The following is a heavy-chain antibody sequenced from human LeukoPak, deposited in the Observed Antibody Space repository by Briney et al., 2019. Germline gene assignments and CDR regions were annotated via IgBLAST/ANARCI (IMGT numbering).Heavy chain of an antibody. CDR3: ARDLGASTVIFFDF. J-gene: IGHJ4*02. Sequence: VASVKVSCKASGYTFTSFGISWVRQAPGQGPEWMGWISAYNGNTNYAQKFQGRVTMTTDISRSTAYMEVRSLRSDDTAVYYCARDLGASTVIFFDFWGQGTLVTVSS. V-gene: IGHV1-18*01. CDR2: ISAYNGNT. CDR1: GYTFTSFG. D-gene: IGHD4-11*01.